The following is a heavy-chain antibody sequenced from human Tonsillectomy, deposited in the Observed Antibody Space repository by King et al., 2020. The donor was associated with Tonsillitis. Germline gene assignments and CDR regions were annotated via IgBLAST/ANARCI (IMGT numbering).Heavy chain of an antibody. CDR2: ISYDGSNN. CDR1: GFTFSSYG. J-gene: IGHJ4*02. V-gene: IGHV3-33*05. CDR3: ARSFRHRDFDWLRFDY. Sequence: VQLVESGGGVVQPGRSLRLSCAASGFTFSSYGMHWVRQAPGKGLEWVAVISYDGSNNYYADSVKGRFTISRDNSKNTLYLQMNSLRAEDTAVCYCARSFRHRDFDWLRFDYWGQGSLVTVSS. D-gene: IGHD3-9*01.